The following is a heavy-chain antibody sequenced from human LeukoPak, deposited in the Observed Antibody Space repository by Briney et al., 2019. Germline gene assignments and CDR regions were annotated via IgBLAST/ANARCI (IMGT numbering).Heavy chain of an antibody. D-gene: IGHD6-6*01. Sequence: ASVKVSCKASGYTFTSYAMHWVRQAPGQRLEWMGWINAGNGNTKYSQKFQGRVTITADESTSTAYMELSSLRSEDAAMYYCARSLYSSSSAYYYYYGLDVWGQGTTVTVSS. V-gene: IGHV1-3*01. CDR2: INAGNGNT. J-gene: IGHJ6*02. CDR1: GYTFTSYA. CDR3: ARSLYSSSSAYYYYYGLDV.